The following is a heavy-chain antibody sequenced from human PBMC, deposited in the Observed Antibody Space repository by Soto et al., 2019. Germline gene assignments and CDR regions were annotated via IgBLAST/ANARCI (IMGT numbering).Heavy chain of an antibody. D-gene: IGHD3-10*01. J-gene: IGHJ4*02. CDR1: GGTFSSYS. CDR3: AFGDDFDY. V-gene: IGHV1-69*02. Sequence: QVQLEQSGAEVKKPGSSVKVSCKASGGTFSSYSVSWVRQAPGQGLEWLGRIIPLLGRTDYAQKLHGRVTFTADKPTSTAYMELSSLRSEDTAVYYCAFGDDFDYWGQGTLVTVSS. CDR2: IIPLLGRT.